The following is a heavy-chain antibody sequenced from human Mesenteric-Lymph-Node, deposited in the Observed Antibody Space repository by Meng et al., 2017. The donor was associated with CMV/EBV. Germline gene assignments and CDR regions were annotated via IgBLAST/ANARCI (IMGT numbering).Heavy chain of an antibody. Sequence: GGSLRLSCAASGFTFSSYEMNWVRQAPGKGLEWVSYISSGGSTIYFADSMKGRVTITRENAKNLLYLQMNSLRAEDTAVYYCARDGYKHLEAFDIWGQGTMVTVSS. CDR3: ARDGYKHLEAFDI. J-gene: IGHJ3*02. CDR2: ISSGGSTI. CDR1: GFTFSSYE. V-gene: IGHV3-48*03. D-gene: IGHD5-24*01.